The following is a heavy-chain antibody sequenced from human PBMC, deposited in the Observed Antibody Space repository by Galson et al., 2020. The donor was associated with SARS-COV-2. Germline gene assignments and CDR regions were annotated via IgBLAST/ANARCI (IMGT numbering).Heavy chain of an antibody. CDR1: GFTFSNFW. D-gene: IGHD1-26*01. J-gene: IGHJ4*02. CDR3: TATRAY. Sequence: GGSLRLSCTTSGFTFSNFWMHWVRQAPGKGLEWVSRINSEGNSTSYTDSVKGRFTISRDNAKNTLFLQMNSLRAEDTAVYYCTATRAYWGQGPVGTVAA. CDR2: INSEGNST. V-gene: IGHV3-74*01.